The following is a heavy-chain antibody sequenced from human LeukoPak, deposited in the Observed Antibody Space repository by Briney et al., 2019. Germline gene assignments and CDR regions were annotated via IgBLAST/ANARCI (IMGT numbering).Heavy chain of an antibody. V-gene: IGHV1-2*02. D-gene: IGHD6-19*01. CDR1: GYTFTGYY. CDR3: ARDVGYSSGWYVRAGFDP. J-gene: IGHJ5*02. Sequence: ASVKVSCKASGYTFTGYYMHWVRQATGQGLEWMGWINPNSGGTNYAQKFQGRVTMTRDTSISTAYMELSRLRSDDTAVYYCARDVGYSSGWYVRAGFDPWGQGTLVTVSS. CDR2: INPNSGGT.